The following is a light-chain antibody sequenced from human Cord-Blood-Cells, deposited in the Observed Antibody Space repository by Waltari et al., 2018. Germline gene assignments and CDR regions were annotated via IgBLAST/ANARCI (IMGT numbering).Light chain of an antibody. V-gene: IGKV1-39*01. CDR3: RQSYSTPRT. J-gene: IGKJ2*01. CDR2: AAS. Sequence: DIQLTQSPSSLSASVGGRVTITCRASQSISSYLNPYQQKPGKAPQLLIYAASSLQSGVPSRFSDSGAGTDFTLTSSSLQPEDFATYCCRQSYSTPRTFGQGTKLESK. CDR1: QSISSY.